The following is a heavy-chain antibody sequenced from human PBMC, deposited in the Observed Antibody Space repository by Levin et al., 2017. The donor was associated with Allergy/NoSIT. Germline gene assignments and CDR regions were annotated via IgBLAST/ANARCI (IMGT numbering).Heavy chain of an antibody. J-gene: IGHJ4*02. CDR3: AKGWRLVIPYYFDY. V-gene: IGHV3-30*18. D-gene: IGHD3-9*01. CDR1: GFTFSSYG. CDR2: ISYDGSNK. Sequence: PGGSLRLSCAASGFTFSSYGMHWVRQAPGKGLEWVAVISYDGSNKYYADSVKGRFTISRDNSKNTLYLQMNSLRAEDTAVYYCAKGWRLVIPYYFDYWGQGTLVTVSS.